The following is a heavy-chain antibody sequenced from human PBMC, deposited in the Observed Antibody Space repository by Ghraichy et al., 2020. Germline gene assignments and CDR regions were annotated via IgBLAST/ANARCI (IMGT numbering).Heavy chain of an antibody. J-gene: IGHJ5*02. Sequence: SQTISLTCAVYGGSFSGYYWSWIRQPPGKGLEWIGEINHSGSTNYNPSLKSRVTISVDTSKNQFSLKLSSVTAADTAVYYCARARYCSSTSCSRLPKPGRSSNWFDPWGQGTLVTVSS. V-gene: IGHV4-34*01. CDR2: INHSGST. D-gene: IGHD2-2*01. CDR3: ARARYCSSTSCSRLPKPGRSSNWFDP. CDR1: GGSFSGYY.